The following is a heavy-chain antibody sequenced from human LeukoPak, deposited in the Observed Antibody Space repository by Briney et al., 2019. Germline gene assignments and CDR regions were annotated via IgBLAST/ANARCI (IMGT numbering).Heavy chain of an antibody. V-gene: IGHV3-30*02. Sequence: GGSLRLSCAASGFTFSSYGMHWVRQAPGKGLEWVAFIRYDGSNKYYADSVKGRFTISRDNSRNTLYLQMNTLRVEDTAVYYCTRDLMDYDVSTGLHHYYMDVWGQGTTVTVSS. CDR2: IRYDGSNK. J-gene: IGHJ6*02. CDR3: TRDLMDYDVSTGLHHYYMDV. D-gene: IGHD3-9*01. CDR1: GFTFSSYG.